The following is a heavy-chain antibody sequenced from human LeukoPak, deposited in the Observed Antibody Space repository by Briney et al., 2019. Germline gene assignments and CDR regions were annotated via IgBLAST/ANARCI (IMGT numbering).Heavy chain of an antibody. CDR3: ARWHVFSASSDY. CDR1: GFTFSSYS. CDR2: ISSRSSYI. J-gene: IGHJ4*02. D-gene: IGHD3-9*01. Sequence: PGGSLRLSCAASGFTFSSYSMTWVRQAPGKGLEWVSSISSRSSYIFYADSVKGRFTISRDNAKNSLYLQMSSLRAEDTAVYYCARWHVFSASSDYWGQGTLVAVSS. V-gene: IGHV3-21*01.